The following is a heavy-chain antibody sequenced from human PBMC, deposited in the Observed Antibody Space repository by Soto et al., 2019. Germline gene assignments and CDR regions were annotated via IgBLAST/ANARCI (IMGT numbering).Heavy chain of an antibody. J-gene: IGHJ4*02. CDR3: ARDPSAYDLPAY. CDR2: IIPSRAIA. D-gene: IGHD5-12*01. V-gene: IGHV1-69*04. CDR1: GCTFSTYT. Sequence: EASVKVSCKASGCTFSTYTISWVRQAPGQGLEWVGRIIPSRAIANFAQKFQGRVTITADKSTSTAYMELSSLRSEDTAVYYCARDPSAYDLPAYWGQGTLVTVSS.